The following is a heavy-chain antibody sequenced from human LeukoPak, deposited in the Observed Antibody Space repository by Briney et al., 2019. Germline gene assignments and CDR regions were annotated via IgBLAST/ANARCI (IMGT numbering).Heavy chain of an antibody. D-gene: IGHD3-3*01. J-gene: IGHJ6*03. V-gene: IGHV3-7*03. Sequence: GGSLRLSCAASGFTFSSYWMSWVRQAPGKGLEWVANIKQDGSEKYYVDSVKGRFTISRDNAKNSLYLQMNSLRAEDTALYYCARVGKRFRYYYYMDVWGKGTTVIISS. CDR1: GFTFSSYW. CDR3: ARVGKRFRYYYYMDV. CDR2: IKQDGSEK.